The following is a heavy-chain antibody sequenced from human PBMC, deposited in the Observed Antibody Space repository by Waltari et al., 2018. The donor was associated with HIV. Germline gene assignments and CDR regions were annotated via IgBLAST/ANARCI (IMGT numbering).Heavy chain of an antibody. CDR2: MFYSGRT. CDR1: GGSITSTSYS. CDR3: ARQAYYYGSGSANWFDP. J-gene: IGHJ5*02. Sequence: QLQLQESGPGLVQPSVTLSLICSISGGSITSTSYSWGWIRQPHGKGRVWIGSMFYSGRTYDNPSLKSRVTISVDTSKNQFSLKLSSVTAADTALYYCARQAYYYGSGSANWFDPWGQGTLVTVSS. V-gene: IGHV4-39*01. D-gene: IGHD3-10*01.